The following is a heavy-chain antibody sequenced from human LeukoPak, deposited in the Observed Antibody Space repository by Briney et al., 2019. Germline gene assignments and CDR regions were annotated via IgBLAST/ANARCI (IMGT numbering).Heavy chain of an antibody. CDR3: AKDLDYGDYNAGPMDV. CDR1: GFTFSSYA. Sequence: LSGGSLRFSCAASGFTFSSYAMSWVRQAPGKGLEWVSAISGSGGSTYYADSVKGRFTISRDNSKNTLYLQMNSLRAEDTAVYYCAKDLDYGDYNAGPMDVWGQGTTVTVSS. D-gene: IGHD4-17*01. CDR2: ISGSGGST. J-gene: IGHJ6*02. V-gene: IGHV3-23*01.